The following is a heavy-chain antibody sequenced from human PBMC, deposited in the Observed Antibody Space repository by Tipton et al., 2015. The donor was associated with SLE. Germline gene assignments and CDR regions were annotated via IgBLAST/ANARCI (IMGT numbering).Heavy chain of an antibody. CDR3: ATDITTTYRFDY. D-gene: IGHD1-20*01. CDR2: IYSGDNT. V-gene: IGHV3-53*04. CDR1: GFNVISNY. J-gene: IGHJ4*02. Sequence: QLVQSGGGLVQPGGSLRLSCEASGFNVISNYMTWVRQAPGKGLEWVSIIYSGDNTYHADSVKGRFTISSDNSKNTVYLQMNSLRADDTAVYFCATDITTTYRFDYWGQGTLVTVSS.